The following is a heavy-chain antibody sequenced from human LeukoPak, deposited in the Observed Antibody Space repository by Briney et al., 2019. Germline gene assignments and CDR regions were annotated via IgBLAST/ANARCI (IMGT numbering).Heavy chain of an antibody. V-gene: IGHV1-46*01. D-gene: IGHD4-11*01. Sequence: ASVKVSCKASGGTFSSYAISWVRQAPGQGLEWMGIINPSGGSTSYAQKFQGRVTMTRDTSTSTVYMELSSLRSEDTAVYYCAREWLGGPYSNDENYYFDYWGQGTLVTVSS. CDR2: INPSGGST. CDR3: AREWLGGPYSNDENYYFDY. J-gene: IGHJ4*02. CDR1: GGTFSSYA.